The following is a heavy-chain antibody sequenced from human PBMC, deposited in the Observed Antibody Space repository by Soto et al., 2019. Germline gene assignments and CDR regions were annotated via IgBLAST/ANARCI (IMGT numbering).Heavy chain of an antibody. CDR3: ARGAEYYDFWSGYYH. V-gene: IGHV4-59*01. CDR1: GGSISSYY. CDR2: IYYSGST. J-gene: IGHJ5*02. Sequence: PSETLSLTCTVSGGSISSYYWSWIRQPPGKGLEWIGYIYYSGSTNYNPSLKSRVTISVDTSKNQFSLKLSSVTAADTAVYYCARGAEYYDFWSGYYHWGQGTLVTVSS. D-gene: IGHD3-3*01.